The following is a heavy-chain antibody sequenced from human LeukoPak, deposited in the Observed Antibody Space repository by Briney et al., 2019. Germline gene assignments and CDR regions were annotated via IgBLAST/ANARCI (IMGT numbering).Heavy chain of an antibody. CDR3: ARGYCSGGSCRKLDY. CDR2: ISSSRSYI. Sequence: PGGSLRLSCSASGFTFSSYSMKWVRQAPGKGREGVSSISSSRSYIYYADSVKGRFTISRDNAKNSLYLQMNSLRADDTAVYYCARGYCSGGSCRKLDYWGQGTLVTVSS. V-gene: IGHV3-21*01. J-gene: IGHJ4*02. CDR1: GFTFSSYS. D-gene: IGHD2-15*01.